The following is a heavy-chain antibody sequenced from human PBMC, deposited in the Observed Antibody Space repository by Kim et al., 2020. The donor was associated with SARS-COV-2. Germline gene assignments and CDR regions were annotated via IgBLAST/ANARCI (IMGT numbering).Heavy chain of an antibody. Sequence: SETLSLTCTVSGGSISSYYWSWIRQPAGKGLEWIGRIYTSGSTNYNPSLKSRVTMSVDTSKNQFSLKLSSVTAADTAVYYCARELKSYQTHMTSDEPFDYWGQGTLVTVSS. D-gene: IGHD2-2*01. J-gene: IGHJ4*02. CDR2: IYTSGST. V-gene: IGHV4-4*07. CDR3: ARELKSYQTHMTSDEPFDY. CDR1: GGSISSYY.